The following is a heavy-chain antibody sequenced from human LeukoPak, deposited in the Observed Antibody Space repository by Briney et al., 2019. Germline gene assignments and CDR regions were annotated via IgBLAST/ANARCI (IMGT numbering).Heavy chain of an antibody. CDR3: ARTFRGAAFDI. J-gene: IGHJ3*02. V-gene: IGHV3-13*01. Sequence: GGSLRLSCAASGFTFSSYDMHWVRQATGKGLEWVSAIGTAGDTYYPGSVKGRFTISRENAKNSLYLQMNSLRAGDTAVYYCARTFRGAAFDIWGQGTMVTVSS. D-gene: IGHD1-26*01. CDR1: GFTFSSYD. CDR2: IGTAGDT.